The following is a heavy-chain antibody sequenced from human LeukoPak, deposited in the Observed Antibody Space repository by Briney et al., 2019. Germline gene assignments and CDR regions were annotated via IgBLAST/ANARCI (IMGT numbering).Heavy chain of an antibody. V-gene: IGHV4-34*01. CDR3: ARSYYYDSSGYYLLHQYFDY. Sequence: PSETLSLTCAVYGGSFSGYYWSWIRQPPGKGLEWIGEINYSGSTNYNPSLKSRVTISVDTSKNQFSLKLSSVTAADTAVYYCARSYYYDSSGYYLLHQYFDYWGQGTLVTVSS. J-gene: IGHJ4*02. CDR2: INYSGST. D-gene: IGHD3-22*01. CDR1: GGSFSGYY.